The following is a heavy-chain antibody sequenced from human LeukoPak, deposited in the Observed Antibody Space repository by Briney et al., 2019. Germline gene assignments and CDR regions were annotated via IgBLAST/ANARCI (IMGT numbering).Heavy chain of an antibody. Sequence: GGSLRLSCVASGFTFYNYAMHWVRQAQGKGLEYVSAIGGNGDTSYYADSVKGRFTISRDNSKNTVYLQLGSLRTEDMAVYYCATRHEYSYPYWGQGTLVTVSS. CDR2: IGGNGDTS. CDR3: ATRHEYSYPY. J-gene: IGHJ4*02. CDR1: GFTFYNYA. V-gene: IGHV3-64*02. D-gene: IGHD5-18*01.